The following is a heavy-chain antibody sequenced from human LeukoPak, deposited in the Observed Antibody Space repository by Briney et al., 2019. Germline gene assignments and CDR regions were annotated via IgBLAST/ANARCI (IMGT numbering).Heavy chain of an antibody. CDR3: ARVFNSEQWLVLKSGFDY. V-gene: IGHV1-18*01. D-gene: IGHD6-19*01. J-gene: IGHJ4*02. CDR1: GYTFTSYG. CDR2: ISAYNGNT. Sequence: GASVKVSCKASGYTFTSYGISWVRQAPGQGLEWMGWISAYNGNTNYAQKLQGRVTMTTDTSTSTAYMELRSLRSDDTAVYYCARVFNSEQWLVLKSGFDYWGQGTLVTVSS.